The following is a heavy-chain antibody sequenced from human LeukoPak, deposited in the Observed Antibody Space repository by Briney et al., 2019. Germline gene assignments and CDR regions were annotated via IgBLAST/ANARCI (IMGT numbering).Heavy chain of an antibody. CDR1: GFTFSSYA. CDR3: AKAPHGLNWFDP. V-gene: IGHV3-23*01. Sequence: GGSLRLSCAPSGFTFSSYAMSWVRQAPGKGLEWVSAISGSGGSTYYADSVKGRFTISRDNSKNPLYLQMKSLRAEDTAVYYCAKAPHGLNWFDPWGQGTLVTVSS. D-gene: IGHD3/OR15-3a*01. CDR2: ISGSGGST. J-gene: IGHJ5*02.